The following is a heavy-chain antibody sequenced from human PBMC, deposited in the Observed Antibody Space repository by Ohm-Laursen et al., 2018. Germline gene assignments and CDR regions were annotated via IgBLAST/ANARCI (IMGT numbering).Heavy chain of an antibody. V-gene: IGHV3-23*01. Sequence: SLRLSCAASGFTFSSYAMSWVRQAPGKGLEWVSAISGSGGSTYYADSVKGRFTISRDNSKNTLYLQMNSLRAEDTAVYYCATDRGSPVDDDAFDIWGQGTMVTVCS. CDR2: ISGSGGST. D-gene: IGHD1-26*01. J-gene: IGHJ3*02. CDR1: GFTFSSYA. CDR3: ATDRGSPVDDDAFDI.